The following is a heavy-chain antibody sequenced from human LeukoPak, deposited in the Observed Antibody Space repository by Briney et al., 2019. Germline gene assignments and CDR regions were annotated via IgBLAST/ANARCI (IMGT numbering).Heavy chain of an antibody. V-gene: IGHV4-31*03. CDR1: GGSISSGGDY. CDR2: IFYSGIT. CDR3: ARKSRGYTYWYFDL. D-gene: IGHD6-25*01. J-gene: IGHJ2*01. Sequence: SQTLSLTCTVSGGSISSGGDYWSWIRQHPGKGLEWIGNIFYSGITFYNPSLKSRVTISVDTSKNQFSLKLSSVTAADTAVYYCARKSRGYTYWYFDLWGRGTLVTVYS.